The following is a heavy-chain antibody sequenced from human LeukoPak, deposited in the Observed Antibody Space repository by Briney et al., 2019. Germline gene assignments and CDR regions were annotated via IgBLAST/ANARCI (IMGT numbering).Heavy chain of an antibody. Sequence: PSETLSLTCTVSGGPISSSSYYWGWIRQPPGKGLECIGSIYYSGRTYYNPSLKSRVTISVDTSKNQFSLKLSSVTAADTAVYYCARIVYSSSIDYWGQGTLVTVSS. J-gene: IGHJ4*02. CDR3: ARIVYSSSIDY. CDR1: GGPISSSSYY. CDR2: IYYSGRT. D-gene: IGHD6-6*01. V-gene: IGHV4-39*07.